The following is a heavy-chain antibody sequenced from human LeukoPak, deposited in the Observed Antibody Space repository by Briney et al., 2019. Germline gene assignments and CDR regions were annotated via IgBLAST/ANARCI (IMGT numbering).Heavy chain of an antibody. CDR1: GSTFPNYD. V-gene: IGHV1-8*01. CDR2: MNLNSGNT. Sequence: GTSVKVSCKASGSTFPNYDINWVRQATGQGLEWMGWMNLNSGNTGYAQKFQGRVTMTRNTAISTVYMELNSLKSEDTAIYYCAKVGLGNTAIHIWGQGTMVTVSS. J-gene: IGHJ3*02. D-gene: IGHD5-18*01. CDR3: AKVGLGNTAIHI.